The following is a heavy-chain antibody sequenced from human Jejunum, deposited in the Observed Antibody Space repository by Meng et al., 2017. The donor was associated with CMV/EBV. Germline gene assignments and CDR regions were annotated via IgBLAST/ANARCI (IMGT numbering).Heavy chain of an antibody. CDR3: AKESQQLVLDY. CDR1: GFIFDDYA. J-gene: IGHJ4*02. CDR2: ISWNSGSI. D-gene: IGHD6-6*01. Sequence: AASGFIFDDYAMHWVRQAPGKGLEWVSGISWNSGSIGYADSVRGRFTISRDNAKNSLYMQMNSLRAEDTALYYCAKESQQLVLDYWGQGTLVTVSS. V-gene: IGHV3-9*01.